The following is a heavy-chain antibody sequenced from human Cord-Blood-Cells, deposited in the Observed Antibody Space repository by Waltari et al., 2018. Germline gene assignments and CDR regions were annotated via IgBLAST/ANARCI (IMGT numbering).Heavy chain of an antibody. V-gene: IGHV5-51*01. D-gene: IGHD4-17*01. CDR3: ARQTGDYDTIDY. J-gene: IGHJ4*02. CDR2: IYPGDSDT. Sequence: EYMGIIYPGDSDTRYSPSFQGQVTISPDKSISTTYLQWSSLKASDTAMYYCARQTGDYDTIDYWGQGTLVTVSS.